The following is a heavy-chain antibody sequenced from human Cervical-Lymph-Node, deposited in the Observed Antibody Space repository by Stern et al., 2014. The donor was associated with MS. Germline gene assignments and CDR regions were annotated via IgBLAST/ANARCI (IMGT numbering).Heavy chain of an antibody. D-gene: IGHD1-7*01. Sequence: QVTLREACPSLVRPTQTATLTSTVSGFWPSADGEGVGWIRQAPGRPLGWLHLIYWDDDDRYSQSLKTRLTIKKDTSKNQVVLTMTDMDPEDTGTYYCAHSFGSVSGTYSGMDVWGQGTTVTVS. CDR1: GFWPSADGEG. J-gene: IGHJ6*02. CDR2: IYWDDDD. V-gene: IGHV2-5*02. CDR3: AHSFGSVSGTYSGMDV.